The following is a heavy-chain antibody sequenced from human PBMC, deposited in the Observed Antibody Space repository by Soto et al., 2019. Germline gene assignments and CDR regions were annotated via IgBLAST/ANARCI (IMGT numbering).Heavy chain of an antibody. Sequence: SETLSLTCTVSGGSISSYYWSWIRQPPGKGLEWIGYIYYSGSTNYNPSLKSRVTISVDTSKNQFSLKLSSVTAADTAVYYCARVGYSSGWYGKNWFDPWGQGTLVTVSS. CDR2: IYYSGST. CDR1: GGSISSYY. D-gene: IGHD6-19*01. J-gene: IGHJ5*02. CDR3: ARVGYSSGWYGKNWFDP. V-gene: IGHV4-59*01.